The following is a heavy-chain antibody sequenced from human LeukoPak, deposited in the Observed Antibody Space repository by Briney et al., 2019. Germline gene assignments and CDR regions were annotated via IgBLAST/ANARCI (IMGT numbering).Heavy chain of an antibody. CDR2: ISVYTGNT. Sequence: ASVKVSCKASGYTFTNYGICWVRQAPGQGLEWMGWISVYTGNTYYAQKFQARVTMTTDTSTSTAYMELRSLRSDDTAVYYCAKDRGWQYADYDTVAVEHWGQGTLVTVSS. D-gene: IGHD4-17*01. CDR1: GYTFTNYG. V-gene: IGHV1-18*01. J-gene: IGHJ4*02. CDR3: AKDRGWQYADYDTVAVEH.